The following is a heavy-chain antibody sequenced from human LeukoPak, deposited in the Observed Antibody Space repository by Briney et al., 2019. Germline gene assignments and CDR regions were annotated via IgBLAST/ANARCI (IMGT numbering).Heavy chain of an antibody. CDR1: GGSVSSGSYY. J-gene: IGHJ6*02. V-gene: IGHV4-61*01. CDR2: IYYSGST. Sequence: SETLSLTCTVSGGSVSSGSYYWSWIRQPPGKGLEWIGYIYYSGSTNYNPSLKSRVTISVDTSKNQFSLKLSSVTAADTAVYYCASVRPYCSGGSCYPEYYYYGMDVWGQGTTVTVSS. CDR3: ASVRPYCSGGSCYPEYYYYGMDV. D-gene: IGHD2-15*01.